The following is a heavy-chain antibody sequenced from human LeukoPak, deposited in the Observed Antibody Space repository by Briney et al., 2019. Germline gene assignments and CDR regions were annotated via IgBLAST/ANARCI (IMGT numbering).Heavy chain of an antibody. CDR2: IKQDGSEK. V-gene: IGHV3-7*01. D-gene: IGHD6-6*01. CDR1: GFTFSSYW. J-gene: IGHJ4*02. Sequence: GXXRLSXAASGFTFSSYWMSWIRQAPGKGLEWVANIKQDGSEKYYVDSVKGRFTISRDNAKNSLYLQMNSLRAEDTAVYYCARDRIAARPYYFDYWGQGTLVTVSS. CDR3: ARDRIAARPYYFDY.